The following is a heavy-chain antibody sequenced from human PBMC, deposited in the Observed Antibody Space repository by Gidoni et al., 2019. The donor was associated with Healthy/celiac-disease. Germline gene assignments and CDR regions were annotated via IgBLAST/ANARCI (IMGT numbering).Heavy chain of an antibody. V-gene: IGHV1-8*01. J-gene: IGHJ4*02. CDR3: ARDIAAAGTVRDY. D-gene: IGHD6-13*01. CDR2: MNTNSGNT. Sequence: QVQLVQSGAEVKKPWASVKVSFKASGSTFTSYDINWVRQATGQGLEWMGWMNTNSGNTGYAKKFQGRVTMTRNTSISTAYMELSSLRSEDTAVYYCARDIAAAGTVRDYWGQGTLVTVSS. CDR1: GSTFTSYD.